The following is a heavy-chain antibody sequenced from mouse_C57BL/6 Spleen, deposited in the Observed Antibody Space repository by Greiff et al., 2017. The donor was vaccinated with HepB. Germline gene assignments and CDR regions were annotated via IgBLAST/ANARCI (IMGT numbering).Heavy chain of an antibody. CDR2: IYPSDSET. D-gene: IGHD2-5*01. CDR3: ARNEVYSNYFDY. V-gene: IGHV1-61*01. J-gene: IGHJ2*01. Sequence: QVQLQQPGAELVRPGSSVKLSCKASGYTFTSYWMDWVKQRPGQGLEWIGNIYPSDSETHYNQKFKDKATLTVDKSSSTAYMQLSSLTSEDSAVYYCARNEVYSNYFDYWGQGTTLTVSS. CDR1: GYTFTSYW.